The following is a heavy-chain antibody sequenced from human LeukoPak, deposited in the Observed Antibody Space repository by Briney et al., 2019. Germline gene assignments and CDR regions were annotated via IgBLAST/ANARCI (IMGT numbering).Heavy chain of an antibody. Sequence: GESLTISCKGSGYSFASSWIGWVRQLPGKGLEYVGIIYPGDFDTRYSPSFQGQVTISADKSISTAYLQWTSLKASDTAIYYCARPDDYSNPLGVFDPWGQGTLVTVSS. CDR2: IYPGDFDT. CDR1: GYSFASSW. CDR3: ARPDDYSNPLGVFDP. J-gene: IGHJ5*02. V-gene: IGHV5-51*01. D-gene: IGHD4-11*01.